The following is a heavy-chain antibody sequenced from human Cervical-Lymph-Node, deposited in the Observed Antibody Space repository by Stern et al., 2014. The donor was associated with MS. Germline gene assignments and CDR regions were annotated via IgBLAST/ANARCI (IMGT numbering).Heavy chain of an antibody. CDR2: ISSISSTI. Sequence: EVQLVESGGGLVQPGGSLRLSCAASGFTFSSYSMNWVRQAPGKGLEWVSYISSISSTIYYADSVKGRFTISRDNAKNSLYLQMNSLRAEDTAVYYCAREHYYGSGTDYWGQGTLVTVSS. V-gene: IGHV3-48*01. J-gene: IGHJ4*02. CDR1: GFTFSSYS. CDR3: AREHYYGSGTDY. D-gene: IGHD3-10*01.